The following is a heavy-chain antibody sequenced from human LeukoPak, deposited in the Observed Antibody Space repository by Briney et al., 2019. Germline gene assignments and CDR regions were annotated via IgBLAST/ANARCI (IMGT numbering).Heavy chain of an antibody. Sequence: SETLSLTCTVSGVSISSYYWSWIRQPPGKGLEWIGYIYYSGSTNSNPSLNSRVTISVDTSKNHFSLKLTSVTAADTAVYYCARAPRTGPYYFDSWGQGTLVTVSS. D-gene: IGHD3-10*01. J-gene: IGHJ4*02. V-gene: IGHV4-59*13. CDR3: ARAPRTGPYYFDS. CDR1: GVSISSYY. CDR2: IYYSGST.